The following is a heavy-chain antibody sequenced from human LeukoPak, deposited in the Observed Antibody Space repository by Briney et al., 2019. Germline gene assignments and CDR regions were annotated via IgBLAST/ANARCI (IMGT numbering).Heavy chain of an antibody. V-gene: IGHV1-2*02. D-gene: IGHD6-13*01. Sequence: ASVKVSCKASGDTLTGYYIHWVRQAPGQGLEWMGWIDPNSGDTSYAQHFQGRVTMTRDTSISTAYMELSRVRSDDTAVYYCATSSYSSLSSFYWGQGTLVTVSS. CDR1: GDTLTGYY. CDR3: ATSSYSSLSSFY. J-gene: IGHJ4*02. CDR2: IDPNSGDT.